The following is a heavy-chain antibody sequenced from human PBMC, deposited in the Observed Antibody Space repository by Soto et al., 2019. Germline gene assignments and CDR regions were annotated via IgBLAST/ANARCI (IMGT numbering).Heavy chain of an antibody. CDR2: ISGSGGST. V-gene: IGHV3-23*01. CDR1: GFTFSSYA. Sequence: GGSLRLSCAASGFTFSSYAMHWVRQAPGKGLEWVSAISGSGGSTYYADSVKGRFTISRDNSKNTLYLQMNSLRAEDTAVYYCAKAGTYYYYYMDVWGKGTTVTVSS. CDR3: AKAGTYYYYYMDV. J-gene: IGHJ6*03.